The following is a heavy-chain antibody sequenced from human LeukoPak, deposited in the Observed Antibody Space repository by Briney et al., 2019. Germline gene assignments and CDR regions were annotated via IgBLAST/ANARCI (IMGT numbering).Heavy chain of an antibody. J-gene: IGHJ6*03. CDR2: FDPKDGET. CDR3: ATAPVPAARGIGIYYYMDV. CDR1: GYTLTELS. V-gene: IGHV1-24*01. D-gene: IGHD2-2*01. Sequence: ASVKVSCKVSGYTLTELSMHWVRQAPGKGLEWMGGFDPKDGETIYAQKFQGRVTMTEDTSTDTAYMELSSLRSEDTAVYYCATAPVPAARGIGIYYYMDVWGKGTTVTVSS.